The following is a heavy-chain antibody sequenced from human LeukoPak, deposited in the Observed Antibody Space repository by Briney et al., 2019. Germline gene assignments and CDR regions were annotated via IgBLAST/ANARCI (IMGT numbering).Heavy chain of an antibody. CDR3: ARDRVKEDGYNYFSRYYYYGMDV. J-gene: IGHJ6*02. D-gene: IGHD5-24*01. CDR1: GFTFSSYR. Sequence: GGSLRLSCAASGFTFSSYRMNWVRQAPGKGLEWVSSISSSSSYIYYADSVKGRFTISRDNAKNSLYLQMNSLRAEDTAVYYCARDRVKEDGYNYFSRYYYYGMDVWGQGTTATVSS. CDR2: ISSSSSYI. V-gene: IGHV3-21*01.